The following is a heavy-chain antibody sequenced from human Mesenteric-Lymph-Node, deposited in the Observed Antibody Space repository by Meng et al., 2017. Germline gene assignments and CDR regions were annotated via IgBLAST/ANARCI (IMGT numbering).Heavy chain of an antibody. D-gene: IGHD4-17*01. V-gene: IGHV1-46*01. CDR3: AKDSLRWTTVTTTLSAFDI. J-gene: IGHJ3*02. CDR2: INPSGGST. Sequence: ASVKVSCKASGGTFSSYAISWVRQAPGQGLEWMGIINPSGGSTSYAQKFQGRVTMTRNTSISTAYMELSSLRAEDTALYYCAKDSLRWTTVTTTLSAFDIWGQGTMVTVSS. CDR1: GGTFSSYA.